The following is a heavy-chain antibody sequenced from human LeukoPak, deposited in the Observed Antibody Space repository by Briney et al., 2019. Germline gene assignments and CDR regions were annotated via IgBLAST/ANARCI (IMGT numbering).Heavy chain of an antibody. CDR3: ARAQSDLYSGYVNWFDP. Sequence: GGSLRLSCAASGFTFSGYAMSWVRQAPGKGLEGVSVISGSGGITQYADSMKGRFTISRDNAKNTLYLQMNSLRADDTAVYYCARAQSDLYSGYVNWFDPWGQGTLVTVSS. D-gene: IGHD5-12*01. CDR2: ISGSGGIT. V-gene: IGHV3-23*01. CDR1: GFTFSGYA. J-gene: IGHJ5*02.